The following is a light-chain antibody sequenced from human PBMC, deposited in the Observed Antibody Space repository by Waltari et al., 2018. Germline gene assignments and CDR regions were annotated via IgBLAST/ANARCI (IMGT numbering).Light chain of an antibody. Sequence: QLVLTQSPSASASLGASVKLTCTLSSGHSSNVIAWLQQQPEKGPRYLMKGNSDGSHSKGDELPDRFSDSSSGAERDRTISSLQSEDEADYYCQTGGHGTWVFGGGTKLTVL. CDR2: GNSDGSH. CDR3: QTGGHGTWV. CDR1: SGHSSNV. J-gene: IGLJ3*02. V-gene: IGLV4-69*01.